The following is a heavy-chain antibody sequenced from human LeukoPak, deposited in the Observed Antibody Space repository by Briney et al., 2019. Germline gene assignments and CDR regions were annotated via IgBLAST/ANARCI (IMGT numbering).Heavy chain of an antibody. Sequence: PGGSLRLSCAASGFTFSSYAMSWVRQAPGKGLEWVSAISGSGGSTYYADSVKGRFTISRDNSKNTLYLQMNSLGAEDTAVYYCAKRRDFWSGYYEYMDVWGKGTTVTVSS. J-gene: IGHJ6*03. V-gene: IGHV3-23*01. CDR1: GFTFSSYA. CDR2: ISGSGGST. D-gene: IGHD3-3*01. CDR3: AKRRDFWSGYYEYMDV.